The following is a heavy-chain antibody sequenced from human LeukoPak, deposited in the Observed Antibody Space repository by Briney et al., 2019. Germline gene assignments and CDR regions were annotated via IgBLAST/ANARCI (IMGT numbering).Heavy chain of an antibody. Sequence: ASVKVSCKASGSTFISYDINWVRQATGQGVEGRGGMNPNSGDTGYTPRFQGRVTMTRDTSISTAYMELSSLRSEDTAVYYCARGPYGTGSHFDFWGQGTLVTVSS. V-gene: IGHV1-8*02. CDR3: ARGPYGTGSHFDF. CDR2: MNPNSGDT. D-gene: IGHD3-10*01. CDR1: GSTFISYD. J-gene: IGHJ4*02.